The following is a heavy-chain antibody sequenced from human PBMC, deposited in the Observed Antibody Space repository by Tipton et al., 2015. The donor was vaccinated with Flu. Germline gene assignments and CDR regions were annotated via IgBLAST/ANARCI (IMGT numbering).Heavy chain of an antibody. CDR2: ISESGGST. Sequence: SLRLSCAASGFTFSSYAMSWVRQAPGKGLEWVSGISESGGSTYYADSVKGRFTISRDNSKNTLYLQMNSLRGEDTAVYYCAKWYSRHRYYYGPGNYDYYYYGMDVWGQGTTVAVSS. J-gene: IGHJ6*02. V-gene: IGHV3-23*01. CDR3: AKWYSRHRYYYGPGNYDYYYYGMDV. CDR1: GFTFSSYA. D-gene: IGHD3-10*01.